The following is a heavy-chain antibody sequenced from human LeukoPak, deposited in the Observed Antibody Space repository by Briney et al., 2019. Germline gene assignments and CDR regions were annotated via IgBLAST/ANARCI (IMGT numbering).Heavy chain of an antibody. D-gene: IGHD6-6*01. Sequence: PSETLSLTCTVSGGSISSYYWSWIRQPPGKGLEWIGEINHSGSTNYNPSLKSRVTISVDTSKNQFSLKLSSVTAADTAVYYCARAEGSSSSGLDYWGQGTLVTVSS. CDR3: ARAEGSSSSGLDY. V-gene: IGHV4-34*01. CDR2: INHSGST. CDR1: GGSISSYY. J-gene: IGHJ4*02.